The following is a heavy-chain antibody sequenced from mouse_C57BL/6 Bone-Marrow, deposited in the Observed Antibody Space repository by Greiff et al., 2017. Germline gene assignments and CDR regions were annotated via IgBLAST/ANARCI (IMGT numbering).Heavy chain of an antibody. D-gene: IGHD2-4*01. CDR2: IDPNSGGT. J-gene: IGHJ1*03. CDR1: GYTFTSYW. V-gene: IGHV1-62-3*01. CDR3: ARESGDYDGFDY. Sequence: QVQLQQPGAEFVKPGASVKLSSKASGYTFTSYWMYWVKQRPGRGLEWIGRIDPNSGGTKYNEKFKSKVTLTVDKPSIPAYMQLSSRTSEDSAVYYCARESGDYDGFDYWGTGTTVTVSS.